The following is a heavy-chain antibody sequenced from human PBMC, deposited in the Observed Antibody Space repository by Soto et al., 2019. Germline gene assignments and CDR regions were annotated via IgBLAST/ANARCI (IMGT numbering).Heavy chain of an antibody. CDR2: ISAYSGDT. CDR3: ASDYDYVWGSYRFDY. V-gene: IGHV1-18*01. Sequence: VKVSCKASGYSFTNYPIAWVRRAPGQGLEWMGWISAYSGDTNYAQKFQGRVTMTRDTSTTTAYLELRSLRSDDTAVYYCASDYDYVWGSYRFDYWGQGTLVTVSS. CDR1: GYSFTNYP. J-gene: IGHJ4*02. D-gene: IGHD3-16*02.